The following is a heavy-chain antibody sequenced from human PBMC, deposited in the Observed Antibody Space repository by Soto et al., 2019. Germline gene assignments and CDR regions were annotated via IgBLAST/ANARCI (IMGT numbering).Heavy chain of an antibody. V-gene: IGHV1-2*04. CDR1: GYTFTGHQ. Sequence: ASVKVSCKASGYTFTGHQIHWVRQAPGQGLEWVGWINPNTGDTNYSQRFQGWVTMTSDTSISTAYMELTRLRSNDTAVYYCARGHGLTGHVLSYCSMDVWGQGTKVTGSS. J-gene: IGHJ6*01. CDR3: ARGHGLTGHVLSYCSMDV. D-gene: IGHD3-9*01. CDR2: INPNTGDT.